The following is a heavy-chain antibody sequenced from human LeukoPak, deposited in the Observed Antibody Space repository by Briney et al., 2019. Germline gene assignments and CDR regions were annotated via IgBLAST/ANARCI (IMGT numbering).Heavy chain of an antibody. J-gene: IGHJ4*02. CDR3: VKDLGGYDFRGIDY. D-gene: IGHD5-12*01. V-gene: IGHV3-64D*06. CDR2: ISSNGGST. CDR1: GFTFSGYA. Sequence: PGGSLRLSCAASGFTFSGYAMNWVRQAPGKGLEYVSAISSNGGSTYYADSVKGRFTISRDNSKNTLYLQMSSLRAEDTAVYYCVKDLGGYDFRGIDYWGQGTLVTVSP.